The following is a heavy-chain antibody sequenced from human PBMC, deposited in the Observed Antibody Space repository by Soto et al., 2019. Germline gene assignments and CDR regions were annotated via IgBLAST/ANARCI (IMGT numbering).Heavy chain of an antibody. D-gene: IGHD6-6*01. CDR1: GFSLSNYA. CDR2: ISVRGVT. Sequence: GSLRLSCAACGFSLSNYAMSWVRQAPGKGLEWVSVISVRGVTFTAGAVKDRFTISRDNSRNTLHLEMNGLRGEDTAVYYSIDGQLDFDYWGQGTLVTVSS. V-gene: IGHV3-23*01. CDR3: IDGQLDFDY. J-gene: IGHJ4*02.